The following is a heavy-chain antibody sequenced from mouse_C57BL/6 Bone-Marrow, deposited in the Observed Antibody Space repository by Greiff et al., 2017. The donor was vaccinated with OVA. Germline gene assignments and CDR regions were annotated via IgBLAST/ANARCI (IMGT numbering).Heavy chain of an antibody. CDR3: ARGASYYGSSYAY. CDR2: INPNNGGT. CDR1: GYTFTDYY. V-gene: IGHV1-26*01. D-gene: IGHD1-1*01. Sequence: VQLQQSGPELVKPGASVKISCKASGYTFTDYYMNWVKQSHGKSLEWIGDINPNNGGTSYNQKFKGKATLTVDKSSSTAYMELRSLTSEDSAVYYCARGASYYGSSYAYWGQGTTLTVSS. J-gene: IGHJ2*01.